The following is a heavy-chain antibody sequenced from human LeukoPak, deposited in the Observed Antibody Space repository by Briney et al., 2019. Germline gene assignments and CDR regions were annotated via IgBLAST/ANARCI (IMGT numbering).Heavy chain of an antibody. D-gene: IGHD4-17*01. Sequence: SETLSLTCTVSGGSINSLYWNWIRQLPGKGLEWIGYIHYSGITSYNPSFNSRVTISLDTYKNQFSLKLTSVTAADMAVYYCARGSRAVTTSSNIHPYYFDYWGQGTLVTVSS. V-gene: IGHV4-59*01. CDR1: GGSINSLY. CDR2: IHYSGIT. J-gene: IGHJ4*02. CDR3: ARGSRAVTTSSNIHPYYFDY.